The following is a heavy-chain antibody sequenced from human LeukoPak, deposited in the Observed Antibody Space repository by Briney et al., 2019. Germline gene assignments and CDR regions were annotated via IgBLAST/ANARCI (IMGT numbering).Heavy chain of an antibody. CDR2: IWYDGSNK. CDR3: ARDIAAAGTRAHY. J-gene: IGHJ4*02. Sequence: GGSLRLSCAASGFTFSSYGMHWVRQAPGKGLEWVAVIWYDGSNKYYANSVKGRFTISRDNSKNTLYLQMNSLRAEDTAVYYCARDIAAAGTRAHYWGQGTLVTVSS. D-gene: IGHD6-13*01. CDR1: GFTFSSYG. V-gene: IGHV3-33*01.